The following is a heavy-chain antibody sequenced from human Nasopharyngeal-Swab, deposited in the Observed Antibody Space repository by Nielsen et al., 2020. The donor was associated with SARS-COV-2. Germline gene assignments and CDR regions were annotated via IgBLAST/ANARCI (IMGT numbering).Heavy chain of an antibody. CDR1: GVSITSQY. CDR2: ISQNSGT. Sequence: GSLRLSCSVSGVSITSQYWRWIRQPPGKGLGGIGYISQNSGTSYNPSLKSRVTIFMDTSKNQFSLRLRSVSAADTAVYSCAKEGATGWFDPWGQGTLVTVSS. CDR3: AKEGATGWFDP. J-gene: IGHJ5*02. V-gene: IGHV4-59*11.